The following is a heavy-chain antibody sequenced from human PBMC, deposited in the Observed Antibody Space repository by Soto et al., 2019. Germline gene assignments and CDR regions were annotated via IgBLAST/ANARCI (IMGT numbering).Heavy chain of an antibody. CDR2: IIPIFGTA. D-gene: IGHD4-17*01. V-gene: IGHV1-69*13. Sequence: SVKVSCKASGGTFSSYAISWVRQAPGQGLEWMGGIIPIFGTANYAQKFQGRVTITADESTSTAYMELSSLRSEDTAVYYCAREVGYGDYVFDYWGQGALVTVSS. CDR1: GGTFSSYA. J-gene: IGHJ4*02. CDR3: AREVGYGDYVFDY.